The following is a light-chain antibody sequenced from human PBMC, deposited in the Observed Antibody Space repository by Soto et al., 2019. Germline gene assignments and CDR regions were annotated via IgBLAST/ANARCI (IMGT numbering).Light chain of an antibody. J-gene: IGKJ4*01. CDR1: QSISSW. V-gene: IGKV1-5*01. CDR2: DAS. CDR3: QQYDNYKPLT. Sequence: DIQMTQSPSTLSASVGDRVTITCRASQSISSWLAWYQQKPGKAPKLLIFDASSLESGTPSRFSGRRSETQFTLTINGLQPDDFATYYCQQYDNYKPLTFGGGTKVDIK.